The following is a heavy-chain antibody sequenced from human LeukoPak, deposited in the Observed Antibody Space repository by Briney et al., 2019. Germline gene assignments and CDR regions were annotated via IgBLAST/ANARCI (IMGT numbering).Heavy chain of an antibody. CDR2: ISYDGSNK. CDR3: ASSRLRLGELSSFDY. Sequence: GGSLRLSCAASGFTFSDYYMSWVRQAPGKGLEWVAVISYDGSNKYYADSVKGRFTISRDNSKNTLYLQMNSLRAEDTAVYYCASSRLRLGELSSFDYWGQGTLVTVSS. CDR1: GFTFSDYY. J-gene: IGHJ4*02. D-gene: IGHD3-16*02. V-gene: IGHV3-30-3*01.